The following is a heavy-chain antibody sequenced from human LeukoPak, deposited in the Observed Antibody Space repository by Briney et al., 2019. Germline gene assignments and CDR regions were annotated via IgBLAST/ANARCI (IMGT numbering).Heavy chain of an antibody. CDR2: ISTTGGST. J-gene: IGHJ4*02. Sequence: GGSLRLSCAASGFTFSDYAMTWVRQAPGKGLEWVSGISTTGGSTYYADSVKGRVTISRVNSKNTLYLQMNSLRAEDTAVYYCAKPKTQVVTFDYWGQGTLVTVSS. V-gene: IGHV3-23*01. CDR1: GFTFSDYA. D-gene: IGHD3-22*01. CDR3: AKPKTQVVTFDY.